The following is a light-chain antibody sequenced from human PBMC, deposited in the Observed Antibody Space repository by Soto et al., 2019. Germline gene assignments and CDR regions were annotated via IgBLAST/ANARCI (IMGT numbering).Light chain of an antibody. Sequence: QSALTQPRSVSGSPGQSVTISCTATGSDVGDSSHVSWYQLHPGKAPKLMIYEVNKRPSGVPDRFSGSKSGNTASLTVSGLQAEDEADYYCSSYAGSNNLLFGGGTKVTVL. V-gene: IGLV2-11*01. J-gene: IGLJ2*01. CDR2: EVN. CDR3: SSYAGSNNLL. CDR1: GSDVGDSSH.